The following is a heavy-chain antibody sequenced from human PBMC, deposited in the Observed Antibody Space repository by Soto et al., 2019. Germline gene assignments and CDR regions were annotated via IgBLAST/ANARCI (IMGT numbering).Heavy chain of an antibody. J-gene: IGHJ4*02. CDR1: GGSISSYY. CDR3: ARVGCSGGSCYCDY. V-gene: IGHV4-59*01. CDR2: IYYSGST. D-gene: IGHD2-15*01. Sequence: QVQLQESGPGLVKPSETLSLTCTVSGGSISSYYWSWIRQPPGKGLEWIGYIYYSGSTNYNPSLKSRVTISVDTSKNQFSLKLSSVTAADTAVYYCARVGCSGGSCYCDYWGQGTLVTVSS.